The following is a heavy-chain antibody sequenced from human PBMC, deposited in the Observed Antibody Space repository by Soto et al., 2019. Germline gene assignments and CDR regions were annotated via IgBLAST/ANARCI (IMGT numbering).Heavy chain of an antibody. CDR3: AKEWAAVAGTYVFDV. V-gene: IGHV3-30*18. D-gene: IGHD6-19*01. CDR1: GFTFSTYG. J-gene: IGHJ3*01. Sequence: QVQLVESGGGVVQPGRSLRLSCAASGFTFSTYGMHWVRQAPGKGLEWVAVISQDGTNRYYADSVKGRFTISRDNYKNMLFLPMDSLRTEDTAVFYCAKEWAAVAGTYVFDVWGQGTRVTVSS. CDR2: ISQDGTNR.